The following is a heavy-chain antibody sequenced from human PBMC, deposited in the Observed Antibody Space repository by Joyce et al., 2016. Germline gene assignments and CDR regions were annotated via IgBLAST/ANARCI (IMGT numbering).Heavy chain of an antibody. J-gene: IGHJ6*02. V-gene: IGHV4-61*01. D-gene: IGHD3-10*01. CDR2: IYNGETT. CDR3: ATSLPSRVGGFQFFGMDV. CDR1: GDSFSDTSYY. Sequence: HLQESGPGLVKPSETLSLTCTISGDSFSDTSYYWTWIRQPPGKGLEWLGFIYNGETTHYNPSLGGRLSISAGAAKKQFSRRLTSVTSADTAVYYCATSLPSRVGGFQFFGMDVWGQGTTVIVS.